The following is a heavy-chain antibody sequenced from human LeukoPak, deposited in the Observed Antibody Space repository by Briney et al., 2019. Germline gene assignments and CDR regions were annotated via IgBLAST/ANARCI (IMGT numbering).Heavy chain of an antibody. J-gene: IGHJ6*02. Sequence: SETLSLTCTVSGGSISSYYWSWIRQPPGKGLEWIGYIYYSGSTNYNPSLKSRVTISVDTSKNQFSLKLSSVTAADTAVYYCARLWSGWDGTYCGMDVWGQGTTVTVSS. CDR3: ARLWSGWDGTYCGMDV. D-gene: IGHD6-19*01. CDR2: IYYSGST. CDR1: GGSISSYY. V-gene: IGHV4-59*08.